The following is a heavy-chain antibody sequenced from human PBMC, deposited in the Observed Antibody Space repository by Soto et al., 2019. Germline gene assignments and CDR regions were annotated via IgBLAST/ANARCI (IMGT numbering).Heavy chain of an antibody. D-gene: IGHD4-4*01. V-gene: IGHV4-34*01. CDR2: INHSGST. J-gene: IGHJ5*02. CDR1: GGSFSGYY. CDR3: AGSPTTVTTFFRFDP. Sequence: SETLSLTCAVYGGSFSGYYWSWIRQPPGKGLEWIGEINHSGSTNYNPSLKSRVTISVDTSKNQFSLKLSSVTAADTAVYYCAGSPTTVTTFFRFDPWGQGTLVTVSS.